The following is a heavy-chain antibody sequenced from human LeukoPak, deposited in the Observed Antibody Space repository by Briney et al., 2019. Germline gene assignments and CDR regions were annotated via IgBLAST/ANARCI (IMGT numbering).Heavy chain of an antibody. CDR1: GFTFSSYR. CDR2: ISSSSNNI. J-gene: IGHJ1*01. V-gene: IGHV3-21*01. D-gene: IGHD4-23*01. CDR3: VYGGGYFQH. Sequence: GGSLRLSCAASGFTFSSYRMDWVRQAPGKGLEWVSSISSSSNNIYYADSVKGRFTISRDNGKNSLYLLMNSLRAEDTAVYYCVYGGGYFQHWGQGTLVTVSS.